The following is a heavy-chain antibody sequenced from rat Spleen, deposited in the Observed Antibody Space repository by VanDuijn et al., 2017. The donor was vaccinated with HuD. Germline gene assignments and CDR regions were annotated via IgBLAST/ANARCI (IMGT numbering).Heavy chain of an antibody. CDR1: GFTFSDYY. V-gene: IGHV5-7*01. CDR3: ARHGWGYGVMDA. Sequence: EVQLVESGGGLVQPGRSLKLSCAASGFTFSDYYMAWVRQAPTKGLEWVATISYDGSSTYYRDSVKGRFTISRHNAKSTLYLQMDSLRSEDTATYYCARHGWGYGVMDAWGQGASVTVSS. D-gene: IGHD4-3*01. CDR2: ISYDGSST. J-gene: IGHJ4*01.